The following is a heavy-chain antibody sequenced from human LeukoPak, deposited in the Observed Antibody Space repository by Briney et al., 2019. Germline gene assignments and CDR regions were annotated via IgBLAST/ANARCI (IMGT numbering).Heavy chain of an antibody. CDR1: GFTFSSYE. Sequence: GGSLRLSCAASGFTFSSYEMNWVRQAPGKGLEWVSYISSSGSTIYYADSVKGRFTISRDNAKNSLYLQMNSLRAEDTAVYSCAKLQLWFFDCIDYWGQGTLVSVSS. V-gene: IGHV3-48*03. J-gene: IGHJ4*02. D-gene: IGHD5-18*01. CDR2: ISSSGSTI. CDR3: AKLQLWFFDCIDY.